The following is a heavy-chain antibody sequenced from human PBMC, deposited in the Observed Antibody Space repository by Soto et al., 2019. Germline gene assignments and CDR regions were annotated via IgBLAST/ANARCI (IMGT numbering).Heavy chain of an antibody. J-gene: IGHJ6*02. V-gene: IGHV3-30*18. Sequence: PGGSLRLSCAASGFTFSSYGMHWVRQAPGKGLEWVAVISYDGSNKYYADSVKGRFTISRDNSKNTLYLQMNSLRAEDTAVYYCAKDIGGGYDGSGMDVWGQGTTVTVSS. D-gene: IGHD5-12*01. CDR1: GFTFSSYG. CDR3: AKDIGGGYDGSGMDV. CDR2: ISYDGSNK.